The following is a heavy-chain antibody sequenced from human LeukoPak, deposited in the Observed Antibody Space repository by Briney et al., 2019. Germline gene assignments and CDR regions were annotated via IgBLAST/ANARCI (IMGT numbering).Heavy chain of an antibody. CDR3: ARVGNIVVGDYYYMDV. CDR2: IYDSGST. Sequence: SETLSLTCTVSGGSISSYYWSWIRQPPGKGLEWIGYIYDSGSTKYNLSLKSRVTISVDTSKNQFSLKLSSVTAADTAVYYCARVGNIVVGDYYYMDVWGKGTTVTVSS. D-gene: IGHD2-2*01. V-gene: IGHV4-59*01. J-gene: IGHJ6*03. CDR1: GGSISSYY.